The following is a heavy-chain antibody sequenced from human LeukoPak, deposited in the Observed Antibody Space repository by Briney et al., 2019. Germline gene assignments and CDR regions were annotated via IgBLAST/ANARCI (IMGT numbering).Heavy chain of an antibody. CDR2: ISAYNGNT. CDR1: GYTFTTYG. D-gene: IGHD3-10*01. CDR3: AMVRGVDYYYGMDV. J-gene: IGHJ6*02. Sequence: ASVKVSCKASGYTFTTYGISWVRQAPGQGLEWMGWISAYNGNTNYAQKLQGRVTMTTDTSTSTAHMELRSLRSDDTAVYYCAMVRGVDYYYGMDVWGQGTTVTVSS. V-gene: IGHV1-18*01.